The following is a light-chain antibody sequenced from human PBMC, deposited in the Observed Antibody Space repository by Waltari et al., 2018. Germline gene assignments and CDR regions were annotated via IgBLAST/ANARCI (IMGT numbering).Light chain of an antibody. Sequence: EVVMTQSPATLSAPRGERVTLSCRASQRVSGNLAWSQQKPGQAPRLLIRGASTRATGIPARFSGSGSGTEFTVTISSLQSEDFAVYYCQQYNNWPWTFGQGTRVDIK. V-gene: IGKV3-15*01. J-gene: IGKJ1*01. CDR3: QQYNNWPWT. CDR1: QRVSGN. CDR2: GAS.